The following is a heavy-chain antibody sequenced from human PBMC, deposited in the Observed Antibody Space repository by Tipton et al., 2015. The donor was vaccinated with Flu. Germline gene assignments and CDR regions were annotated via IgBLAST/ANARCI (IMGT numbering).Heavy chain of an antibody. CDR2: IWYDGSNK. Sequence: SLRLSCAASGFTFSSYGMHWVRQAPGKGLEWVAVIWYDGSNKYYADSVKGRFTISRDNSKNTLYLQMNSLRAEDTAVYYCARDLNPYSSLAYYYYGMDVWGQGTTVTVSS. J-gene: IGHJ6*02. D-gene: IGHD6-13*01. CDR1: GFTFSSYG. CDR3: ARDLNPYSSLAYYYYGMDV. V-gene: IGHV3-33*01.